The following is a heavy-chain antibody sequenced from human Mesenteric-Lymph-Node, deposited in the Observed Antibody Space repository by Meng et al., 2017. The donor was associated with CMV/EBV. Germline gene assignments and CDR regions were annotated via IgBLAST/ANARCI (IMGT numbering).Heavy chain of an antibody. CDR1: GFSVSASAVG. CDR3: AHTRYKRDDFDF. V-gene: IGHV2-5*02. CDR2: IYWDNNQ. J-gene: IGHJ4*02. Sequence: CTFSGFSVSASAVGVGLIRQPPGQALEWLAVIYWDNNQRYSPSLRSRLTITKDTSKSQVILTLTNVDPIDTATYFCAHTRYKRDDFDFWGQGTLVTVSS. D-gene: IGHD5-24*01.